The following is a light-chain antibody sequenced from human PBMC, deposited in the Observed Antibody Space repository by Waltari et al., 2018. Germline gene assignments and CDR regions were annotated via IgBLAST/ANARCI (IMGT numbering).Light chain of an antibody. CDR3: MQGTHWPYT. Sequence: DVVMPQSPLSLPVTIGEPATISCRSSQDLVHSDGNTYVTWFPQRPGQSPSRLIYKILNRDSGVPDRFIGSGSGTDFTLKISRVEVEDVAIYYCMQGTHWPYTFGQGTQLEI. J-gene: IGKJ2*01. CDR1: QDLVHSDGNTY. V-gene: IGKV2-30*02. CDR2: KIL.